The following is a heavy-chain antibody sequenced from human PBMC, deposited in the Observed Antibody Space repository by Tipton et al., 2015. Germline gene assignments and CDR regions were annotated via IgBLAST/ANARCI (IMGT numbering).Heavy chain of an antibody. CDR3: ASDRVITFGGVLQY. J-gene: IGHJ1*01. CDR1: EDIFDKFS. V-gene: IGHV1-69*13. CDR2: IEPLFRRP. Sequence: QLVQSGAEVKKPGSSVKLSCKASEDIFDKFSITWVRQAPGKGLEWVGGIEPLFRRPTYGQDFQARVKISADAATFTVYMELNSLNFDDTAVYFCASDRVITFGGVLQYWGQGTLLTVAS. D-gene: IGHD3-16*01.